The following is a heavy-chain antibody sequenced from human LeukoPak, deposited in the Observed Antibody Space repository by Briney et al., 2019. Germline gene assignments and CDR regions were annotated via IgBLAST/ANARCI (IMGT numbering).Heavy chain of an antibody. CDR1: GYTLTELS. D-gene: IGHD6-13*01. CDR3: ARDPGGDSSSWYSGYYMDV. V-gene: IGHV1-24*01. J-gene: IGHJ6*03. CDR2: FDPEDGET. Sequence: HRASVKVSCKVSGYTLTELSMHWVRQAPGKGLEWMGGFDPEDGETIYAQKFQGRVTMTRDMSTSTVYMELSSLRSEDTAVYYCARDPGGDSSSWYSGYYMDVWGKGTTVTVSS.